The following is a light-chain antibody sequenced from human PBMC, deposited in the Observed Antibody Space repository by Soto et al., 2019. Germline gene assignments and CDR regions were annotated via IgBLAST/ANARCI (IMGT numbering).Light chain of an antibody. Sequence: EIVLAQSPGTLSLSSGERATLSCRASQSVSSNLLAWYQEKPGQAPRLLIYGASTRATGIPDRFSGSGSGTDFTLAISTLEPEDFAVYYCRQYGRSLASAIGGGTKVDIK. CDR2: GAS. V-gene: IGKV3-20*01. CDR3: RQYGRSLASA. J-gene: IGKJ4*01. CDR1: QSVSSNL.